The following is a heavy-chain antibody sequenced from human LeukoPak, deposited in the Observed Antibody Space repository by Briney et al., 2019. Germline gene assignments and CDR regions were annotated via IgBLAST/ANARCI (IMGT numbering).Heavy chain of an antibody. CDR1: GFTFSSYG. V-gene: IGHV3-23*01. J-gene: IGHJ6*03. D-gene: IGHD3-9*01. Sequence: GGSLRLSCAASGFTFSSYGMSWVRQAPGKGLEWVSAISGSGGSTYYADSAKGRFTISRDNSKNSLYLQMNSLRAEDTAVYYCASGGYYDILTGRYYYYYYMDVWGKGTTVTISS. CDR2: ISGSGGST. CDR3: ASGGYYDILTGRYYYYYYMDV.